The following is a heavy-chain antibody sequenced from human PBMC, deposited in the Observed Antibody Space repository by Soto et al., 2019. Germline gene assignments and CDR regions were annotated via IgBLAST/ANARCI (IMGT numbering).Heavy chain of an antibody. J-gene: IGHJ5*02. CDR2: ITSSSSTI. Sequence: GSLRLSCEASGFTISECIMNWVRQTPGKGLEWVSYITSSSSTIHYADSVKGRFTISRDNAKNSLYLQMNSLRAEDTAVYYCARHPERIAEIGWFDPWGQGTLVTVSS. D-gene: IGHD6-13*01. CDR1: GFTISECI. V-gene: IGHV3-48*01. CDR3: ARHPERIAEIGWFDP.